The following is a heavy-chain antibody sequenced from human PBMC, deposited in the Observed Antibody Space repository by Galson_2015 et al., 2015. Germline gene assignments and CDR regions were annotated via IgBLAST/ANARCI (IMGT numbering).Heavy chain of an antibody. V-gene: IGHV4-39*01. CDR2: IYYSGST. D-gene: IGHD6-19*01. Sequence: SETLSLTCTVSGGSISSSSYYWGWIRQPPGKGLEWIGSIYYSGSTYYNPSLKSRVTISVDTSKNQFSLKLSSVTAADTAVYYCARHPPPDHIAVAGGFDYWGQGTLVTVSS. J-gene: IGHJ4*02. CDR3: ARHPPPDHIAVAGGFDY. CDR1: GGSISSSSYY.